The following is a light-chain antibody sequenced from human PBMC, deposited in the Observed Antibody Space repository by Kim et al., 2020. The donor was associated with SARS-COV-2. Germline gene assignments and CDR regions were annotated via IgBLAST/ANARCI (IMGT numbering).Light chain of an antibody. CDR2: GAS. V-gene: IGKV3-15*01. CDR1: QSVSSN. CDR3: QQFNNWPLYS. Sequence: VSPGERDTLSCRASQSVSSNLAWFQQKPGQAPRLLIYGASTRAAGVPVRFSGSGSGTEFTLTISSLQSEDFAVYYCQQFNNWPLYSFGQGTKLEI. J-gene: IGKJ2*03.